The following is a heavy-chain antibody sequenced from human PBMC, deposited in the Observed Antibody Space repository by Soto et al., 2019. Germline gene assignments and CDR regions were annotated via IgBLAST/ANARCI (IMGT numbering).Heavy chain of an antibody. CDR3: ARGRPWWELSLDY. CDR1: GGSFSGYY. V-gene: IGHV4-34*01. Sequence: SETLSLTCAVYGGSFSGYYWSWIRQPPGKGLEWIGEINHSGSTNYNPSLKSRVTISVDTSKNQFSLKLSSVTAADTAVYYCARGRPWWELSLDYWGQRTLLTVFS. CDR2: INHSGST. D-gene: IGHD1-26*01. J-gene: IGHJ4*02.